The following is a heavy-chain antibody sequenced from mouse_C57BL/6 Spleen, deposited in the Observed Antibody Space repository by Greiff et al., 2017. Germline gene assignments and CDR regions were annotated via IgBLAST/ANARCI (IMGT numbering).Heavy chain of an antibody. CDR1: GFALTSYW. V-gene: IGHV2-5*01. D-gene: IGHD4-1*01. Sequence: VQLQQSGPGLVQPSQSLSITCTASGFALTSYWVHWVRQSPGKGLEWLGVIWRGGSTAYNAAFMSRLSITKDNSKSQVYFKMSSLQADDTAIYFCAKEGLGRGGFAYWGQGTLVTVSA. J-gene: IGHJ3*01. CDR2: IWRGGST. CDR3: AKEGLGRGGFAY.